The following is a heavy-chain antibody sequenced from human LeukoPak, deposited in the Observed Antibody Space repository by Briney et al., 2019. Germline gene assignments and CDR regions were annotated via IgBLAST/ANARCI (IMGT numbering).Heavy chain of an antibody. V-gene: IGHV3-33*01. Sequence: GRSLRLSCAASGFPFSTCGMHWVRQAPGKGLEWLAVLGDDGINTHYADSVKGRFTISRDNSQNTLYLQMISLRAEDTAVYYCGVVPAATMLRDSWGQGTLVTVSS. J-gene: IGHJ4*02. D-gene: IGHD2-2*01. CDR3: GVVPAATMLRDS. CDR2: LGDDGINT. CDR1: GFPFSTCG.